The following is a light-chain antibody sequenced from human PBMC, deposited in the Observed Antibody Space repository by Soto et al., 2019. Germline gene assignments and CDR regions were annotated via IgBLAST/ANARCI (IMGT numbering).Light chain of an antibody. J-gene: IGLJ1*01. CDR1: SSDVGSYNY. CDR3: SSYTSTSTYV. Sequence: QSVLTQPASVSGSPGQSITISCTGTSSDVGSYNYVSWYQQHPGKAPKLMIFDVSNRPSGVPNRFSGSKSGYTASLTISGPQAEDEADYYCSSYTSTSTYVFGTGTKVTV. V-gene: IGLV2-14*01. CDR2: DVS.